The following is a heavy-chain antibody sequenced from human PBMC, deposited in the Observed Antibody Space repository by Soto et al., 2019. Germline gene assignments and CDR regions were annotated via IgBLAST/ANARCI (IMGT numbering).Heavy chain of an antibody. CDR3: ANDRLQVWH. D-gene: IGHD6-25*01. CDR1: GFTFSTYA. CDR2: ISGSGDST. Sequence: EVQLLESGGALVQPGGSLRLSCAASGFTFSTYAMTWVRQAPGKGLEWFSTISGSGDSTYYADSVKGRFTISRDNSKNTVYLQFRSLRAEDTAVYYCANDRLQVWHWGQGNLVTVSS. V-gene: IGHV3-23*01. J-gene: IGHJ1*01.